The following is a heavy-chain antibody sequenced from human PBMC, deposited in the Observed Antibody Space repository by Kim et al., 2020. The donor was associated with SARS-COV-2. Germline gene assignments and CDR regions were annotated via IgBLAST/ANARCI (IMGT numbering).Heavy chain of an antibody. Sequence: GGSLRLSCAASGFTFSSYEMNWVRQAPGKGLEWVSYISSSGSSIYYADSVKGQFTISRDNAKNSLYLQMNRLRAEDTAAYYCARHRSSITIFGVVTRYGMDVWGQGTTVTVSS. CDR1: GFTFSSYE. CDR2: ISSSGSSI. J-gene: IGHJ6*02. CDR3: ARHRSSITIFGVVTRYGMDV. D-gene: IGHD3-3*01. V-gene: IGHV3-48*03.